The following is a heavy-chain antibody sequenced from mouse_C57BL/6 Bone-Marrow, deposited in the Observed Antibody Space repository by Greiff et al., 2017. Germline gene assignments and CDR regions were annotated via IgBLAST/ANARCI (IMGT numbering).Heavy chain of an antibody. D-gene: IGHD2-3*01. J-gene: IGHJ2*01. CDR3: AREGGYYPLYFDY. CDR2: ICDGGSYT. V-gene: IGHV5-4*01. Sequence: EVKLVESGGGLVKPGGSLKLSCAASGFTFSSYAMSWVRQTPEKRLEWVATICDGGSYTYYPDNVKGRFTISRDNAKNNLYLQMSHLKSEDTAMYYCAREGGYYPLYFDYWGQGTTLTVSS. CDR1: GFTFSSYA.